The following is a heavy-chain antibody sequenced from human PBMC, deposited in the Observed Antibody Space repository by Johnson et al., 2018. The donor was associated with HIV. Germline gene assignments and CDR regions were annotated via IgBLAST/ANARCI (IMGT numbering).Heavy chain of an antibody. CDR2: ISYDGSNK. CDR1: GFTFDDYA. Sequence: QVQLVESGGVVVQPGGSLRLSCAASGFTFDDYAMHCVRQAPGKGLEWVAVISYDGSNKYYADSVKGPFTISRDNSKNTRYLQMNSPRAEDTAVYYCAPLGDAFDIWGQGTMVTVSS. CDR3: APLGDAFDI. J-gene: IGHJ3*02. V-gene: IGHV3-30*03. D-gene: IGHD7-27*01.